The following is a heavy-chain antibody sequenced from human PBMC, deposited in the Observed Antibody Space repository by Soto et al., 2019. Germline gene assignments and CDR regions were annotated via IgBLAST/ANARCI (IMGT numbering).Heavy chain of an antibody. CDR3: MRPLGWRDAFDI. Sequence: GGSLRLSCAASGFTFSSYGMHWVRQAPGKGLEWVAVISGSAGATYYADSVKGRFTISRDNSKNTLYLQMNSLRAEDTAVYYCMRPLGWRDAFDIGGQGTMVTVSS. CDR1: GFTFSSYG. V-gene: IGHV3-33*01. J-gene: IGHJ3*02. D-gene: IGHD6-19*01. CDR2: ISGSAGAT.